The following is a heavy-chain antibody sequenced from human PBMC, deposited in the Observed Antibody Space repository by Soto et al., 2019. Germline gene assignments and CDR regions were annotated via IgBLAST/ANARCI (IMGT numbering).Heavy chain of an antibody. Sequence: SGGSLRLSCAASGFSFSNYEMNWVRQAPGKGLEWVAYISNGGSTVHYADSVRGRFTVSRDNARNSLYLQMNTLRVEDTALYYCARDRAAGGYWGQGTLVTVSS. V-gene: IGHV3-48*03. CDR3: ARDRAAGGY. CDR1: GFSFSNYE. D-gene: IGHD6-13*01. CDR2: ISNGGSTV. J-gene: IGHJ4*02.